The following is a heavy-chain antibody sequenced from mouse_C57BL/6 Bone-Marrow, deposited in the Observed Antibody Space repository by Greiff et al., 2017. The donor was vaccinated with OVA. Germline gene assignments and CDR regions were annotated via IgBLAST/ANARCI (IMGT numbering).Heavy chain of an antibody. D-gene: IGHD2-3*01. V-gene: IGHV1-54*01. J-gene: IGHJ2*01. CDR3: ARSSLDGYFSFDY. CDR1: GYAFTNYL. Sequence: VKLMESGAELVRPGTSVKVSCKASGYAFTNYLIEWVKQRPGQGLEWIGVINPGSGGTNYNEKFKGKATLTADKSSSTAYMQLSSLTSEDSAVDVCARSSLDGYFSFDYWGQGTTLTVSS. CDR2: INPGSGGT.